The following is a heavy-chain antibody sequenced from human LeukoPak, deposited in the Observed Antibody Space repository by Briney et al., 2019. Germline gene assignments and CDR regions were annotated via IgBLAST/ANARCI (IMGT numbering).Heavy chain of an antibody. D-gene: IGHD1-26*01. CDR3: ARLLRERHWFDP. V-gene: IGHV4-31*03. J-gene: IGHJ5*02. Sequence: SETLSLTCTVSGGSISSGGYYWSWIRQHPGKGLEWIEYIYYSGSTYYNPSLKSRVTISVDTSKNQFSLKLSSVTAADTAVYYCARLLRERHWFDPWGQGTLVTVSS. CDR1: GGSISSGGYY. CDR2: IYYSGST.